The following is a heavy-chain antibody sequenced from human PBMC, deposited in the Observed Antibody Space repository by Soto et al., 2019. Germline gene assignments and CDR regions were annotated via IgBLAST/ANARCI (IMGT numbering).Heavy chain of an antibody. Sequence: EVQLVESGGGLVQPGGSLRLSCVASGFTFNSYWMSWVRQAPGKGLEWVANIKQDGSEKYYVDSVKGRFTISRDNAKNSLYLQMNSLRAEDTAVYYCAREKPATTFYYYYGMDGWGQGTTVTVSS. V-gene: IGHV3-7*01. CDR1: GFTFNSYW. J-gene: IGHJ6*02. CDR2: IKQDGSEK. CDR3: AREKPATTFYYYYGMDG.